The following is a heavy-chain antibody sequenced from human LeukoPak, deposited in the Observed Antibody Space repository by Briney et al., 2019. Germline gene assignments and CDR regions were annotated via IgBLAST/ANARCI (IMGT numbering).Heavy chain of an antibody. V-gene: IGHV1-58*01. J-gene: IGHJ5*02. CDR3: AADLWNDSFDP. CDR2: IVVGSGNT. Sequence: SVKVSCKASGFTFTSSAVQWVRQARGQRLEWIGWIVVGSGNTNYAQKFQERVTITRDMSTSTANMELSSLRSEDTAVYYCAADLWNDSFDPWGQGALVTVSP. CDR1: GFTFTSSA. D-gene: IGHD1-1*01.